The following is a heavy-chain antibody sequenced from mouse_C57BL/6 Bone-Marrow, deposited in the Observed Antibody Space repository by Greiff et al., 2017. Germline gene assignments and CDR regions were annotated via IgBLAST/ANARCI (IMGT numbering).Heavy chain of an antibody. CDR2: IYPGGGYT. V-gene: IGHV1-63*01. Sequence: QVQLQQSGAELVRPGTSVKMSCKASGYTFTNYWLGWAKQRPGHGLEWIGDIYPGGGYTNYHEKFKGKATLTADKSSSTAYMQFSSLTSEDAAIYYCARWNEYGAWFAYWGQGTLVTVSA. J-gene: IGHJ3*01. D-gene: IGHD5-1*01. CDR3: ARWNEYGAWFAY. CDR1: GYTFTNYW.